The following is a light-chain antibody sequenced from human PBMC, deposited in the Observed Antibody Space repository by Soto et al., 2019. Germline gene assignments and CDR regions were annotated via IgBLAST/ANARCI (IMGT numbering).Light chain of an antibody. CDR3: TSYASRNIYV. Sequence: QSVLTQPASVSGSPGQSITISCTGTSSDVGAYDYVSWYQQHPDKAPKLMIYEVKNRPSGVSNRFSGSKSGNTASLTISGLRTEEEADYYCTSYASRNIYVVGTGTKVTVL. V-gene: IGLV2-14*01. CDR1: SSDVGAYDY. J-gene: IGLJ1*01. CDR2: EVK.